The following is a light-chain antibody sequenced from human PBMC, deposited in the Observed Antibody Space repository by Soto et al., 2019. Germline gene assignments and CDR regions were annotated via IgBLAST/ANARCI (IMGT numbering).Light chain of an antibody. J-gene: IGKJ3*01. CDR3: QQYNSYSIFT. CDR1: QSISSG. Sequence: DIQMTQSPSTLSASVGDRVIITCRASQSISSGLAWYQQKPGKAPKLLIYKASTLESGVPSRFSGSGSGTEFTLTISSLQPDDFATYYCQQYNSYSIFTFGPGTIVDI. CDR2: KAS. V-gene: IGKV1-5*03.